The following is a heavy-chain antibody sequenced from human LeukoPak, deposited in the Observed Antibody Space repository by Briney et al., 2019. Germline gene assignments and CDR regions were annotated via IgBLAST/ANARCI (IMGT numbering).Heavy chain of an antibody. D-gene: IGHD2-2*01. V-gene: IGHV4-4*07. CDR1: GGSISSYY. J-gene: IGHJ6*03. CDR3: AREAAAIPPTEEYYYYYMDV. Sequence: PSEALSLTCTVSGGSISSYYWSWIRQPAGKGLEWIGRIYTSGSTNYNPSLKSRVTMSVDTSKNQFSLKLSSVTAADTAVYYCAREAAAIPPTEEYYYYYMDVWGKGTTVTVSS. CDR2: IYTSGST.